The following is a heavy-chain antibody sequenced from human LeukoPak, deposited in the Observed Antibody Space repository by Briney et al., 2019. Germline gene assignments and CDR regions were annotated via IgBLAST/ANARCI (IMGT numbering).Heavy chain of an antibody. D-gene: IGHD3-22*01. Sequence: SGGSLRLSCAAPGFTFTNAWMSWVRQAPGKGLEWVAVIWYDGSNKYYADSVKGRFTISRDNSKNTLYLQMNSLRAEDTAVYYCAREGQDSSSYYFDYWGQGTLVTVSS. J-gene: IGHJ4*02. CDR3: AREGQDSSSYYFDY. CDR1: GFTFTNAW. V-gene: IGHV3-33*08. CDR2: IWYDGSNK.